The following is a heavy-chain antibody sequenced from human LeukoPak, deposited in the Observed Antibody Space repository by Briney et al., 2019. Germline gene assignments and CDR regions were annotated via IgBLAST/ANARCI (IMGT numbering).Heavy chain of an antibody. V-gene: IGHV4-59*01. CDR3: AREANYYGSGSALDY. CDR2: IYSSGST. J-gene: IGHJ4*02. Sequence: SETLSLTRTVSGGSISSYYWSWIRQPPGKGLEWIGYIYSSGSTNYNPSLESRVTISVDTSKNQFSLKLSSVTAADTAVYYCAREANYYGSGSALDYWGQGTLVTVSS. CDR1: GGSISSYY. D-gene: IGHD3-10*01.